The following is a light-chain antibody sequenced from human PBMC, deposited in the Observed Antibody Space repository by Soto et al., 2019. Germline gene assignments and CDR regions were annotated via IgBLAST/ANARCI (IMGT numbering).Light chain of an antibody. J-gene: IGKJ3*01. V-gene: IGKV1-33*01. CDR1: HDISNF. CDR2: GAS. Sequence: DIQMTQSPSSLSASVGDRVTITCQASHDISNFLNWYQPKPGKAPKLLIYGASNLETGVPSRFSGSGSGTHFTFTLSTLQPEANATYYCQQYDNLPPRTFGPGTKVDIK. CDR3: QQYDNLPPRT.